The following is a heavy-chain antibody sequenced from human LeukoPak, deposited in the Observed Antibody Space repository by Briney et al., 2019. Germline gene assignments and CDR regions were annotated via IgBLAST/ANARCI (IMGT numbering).Heavy chain of an antibody. D-gene: IGHD4-11*01. CDR1: GYTFTGYY. J-gene: IGHJ4*02. CDR3: ARSDYSHKNDY. CDR2: INPNSGGT. Sequence: ASVKVSCKXSGYTFTGYYMHWVRQAPGQGLEWMGRINPNSGGTNYAQKFQGRVTMTRDTSISTAYMELSRLRSDDTAVYYCARSDYSHKNDYWGQRTLVTVSS. V-gene: IGHV1-2*06.